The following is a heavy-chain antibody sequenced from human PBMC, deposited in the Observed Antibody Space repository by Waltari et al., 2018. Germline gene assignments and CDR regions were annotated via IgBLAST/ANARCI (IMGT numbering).Heavy chain of an antibody. D-gene: IGHD1-26*01. V-gene: IGHV3-30*02. CDR2: IRYDGSNK. CDR1: GFTFSSYG. Sequence: QVQLVESGGGVVQPGGSLRLSCAASGFTFSSYGMHWVRHAPGKGLEWVAFIRYDGSNKYYADSVKGRFTISRDNSKNTLYLQMNSLRAEDTAVYYCAKLGELLDYWGQGTLVTASS. J-gene: IGHJ4*02. CDR3: AKLGELLDY.